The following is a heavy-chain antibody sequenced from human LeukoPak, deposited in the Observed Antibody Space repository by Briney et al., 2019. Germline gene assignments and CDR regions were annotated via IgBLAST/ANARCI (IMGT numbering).Heavy chain of an antibody. CDR3: ARDGQNYLFDY. CDR1: ESIVSGNY. V-gene: IGHV3-30-3*01. CDR2: ISYDGSNK. D-gene: IGHD1-7*01. Sequence: GGSLRLSCAASESIVSGNYMTWVRQAPGKGLEWVAVISYDGSNKYYADSVKGRFTISRDNSKNTLYLQMNSLRAEDTAVYYCARDGQNYLFDYWGQGTLVTVSS. J-gene: IGHJ4*02.